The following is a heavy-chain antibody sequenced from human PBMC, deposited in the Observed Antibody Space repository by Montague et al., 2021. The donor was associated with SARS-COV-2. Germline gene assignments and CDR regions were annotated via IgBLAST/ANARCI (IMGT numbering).Heavy chain of an antibody. V-gene: IGHV3-9*01. D-gene: IGHD2-15*01. J-gene: IGHJ4*02. Sequence: SLRLSCAASGFTFDDYAMHWVRQAPGKGLEWVSGISRNSGSTVYADSVKGRFTISRDNAKNSLYLQMNSLRAEDTALYYCAKEVGESPSFDYWGQGTLVTVSS. CDR1: GFTFDDYA. CDR2: ISRNSGST. CDR3: AKEVGESPSFDY.